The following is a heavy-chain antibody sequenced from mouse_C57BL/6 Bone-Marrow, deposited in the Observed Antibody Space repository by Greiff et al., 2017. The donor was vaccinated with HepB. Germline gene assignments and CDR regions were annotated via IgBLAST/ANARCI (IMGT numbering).Heavy chain of an antibody. V-gene: IGHV1-62-2*01. CDR3: ARHEGDYYGSSYEFAY. D-gene: IGHD1-1*01. CDR2: FYPGSGSI. CDR1: GYTFTEYT. Sequence: VKLVESGAELVKPGASVKLSCKASGYTFTEYTIHWVKQRSGQGLEWIGWFYPGSGSIKYNEKFKDKATLTADKSSSTVYMELSRLTSEDSAVYFCARHEGDYYGSSYEFAYWGQGTLVTVSA. J-gene: IGHJ3*01.